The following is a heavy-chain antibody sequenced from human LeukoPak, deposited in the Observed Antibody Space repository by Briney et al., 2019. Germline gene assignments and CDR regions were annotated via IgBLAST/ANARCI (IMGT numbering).Heavy chain of an antibody. D-gene: IGHD7-27*01. CDR2: IYSGGTT. CDR3: AREGSGYYFDY. Sequence: PGGSLRLSCAASGFTVSSNHMNWVRQAPGKGLEWVSVIYSGGTTHYADSVKGRFTISRDNSKNTLYLQMNSLRDEDTAVYYCAREGSGYYFDYWGQGTLVTVSS. V-gene: IGHV3-66*01. J-gene: IGHJ4*02. CDR1: GFTVSSNH.